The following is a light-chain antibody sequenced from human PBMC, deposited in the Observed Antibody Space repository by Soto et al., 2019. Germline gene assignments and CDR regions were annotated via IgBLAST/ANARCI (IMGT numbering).Light chain of an antibody. J-gene: IGLJ1*01. V-gene: IGLV1-40*01. Sequence: QSALAQPPAVSGAPGQRVTISCTGSSANIGAAYNVDWYQQLPGTAPKLLIYGNNNRPSGVPARFSGSKSGTSASLAIAGLQAEDEGDYYCQSYDSSLSGYVFGTGTKVTVL. CDR3: QSYDSSLSGYV. CDR2: GNN. CDR1: SANIGAAYN.